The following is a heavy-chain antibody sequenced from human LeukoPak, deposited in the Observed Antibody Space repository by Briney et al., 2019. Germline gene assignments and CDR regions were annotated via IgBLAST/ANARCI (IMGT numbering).Heavy chain of an antibody. D-gene: IGHD5-12*01. Sequence: GRSLRLSCAASGFTFSSYGMHWVRQAPGKGLEWVAVIWYDGSNKYYADSVKGRFTISRDNSKNTLYPQMNSLRAEDTAVYYCAKGGGLGGYDFRYYYYMDVWGKGTTVTVSS. J-gene: IGHJ6*03. V-gene: IGHV3-33*06. CDR2: IWYDGSNK. CDR1: GFTFSSYG. CDR3: AKGGGLGGYDFRYYYYMDV.